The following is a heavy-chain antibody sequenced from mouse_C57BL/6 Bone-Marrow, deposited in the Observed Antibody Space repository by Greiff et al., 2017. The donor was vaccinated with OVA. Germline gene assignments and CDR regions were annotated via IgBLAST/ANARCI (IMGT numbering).Heavy chain of an antibody. J-gene: IGHJ2*01. CDR3: ARTSSYYGSSYFDY. CDR2: INPNNGGT. Sequence: VQLQQSGPELVKPGASVKISCKASGYTFTDYYMNWVKQSHGKSLEWIGDINPNNGGTSYNQKFKGKATLTVDKSSSTAYMELRSLTSEYSAVYYCARTSSYYGSSYFDYWGQGTTLTVSS. D-gene: IGHD1-1*01. V-gene: IGHV1-26*01. CDR1: GYTFTDYY.